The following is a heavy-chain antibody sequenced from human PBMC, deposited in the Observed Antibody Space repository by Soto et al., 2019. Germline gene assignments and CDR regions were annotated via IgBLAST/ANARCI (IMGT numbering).Heavy chain of an antibody. CDR2: IIPILGIA. Sequence: QVQLVQSGAEVKKPGSSVKVSCKASGGTFSSYTISWVRQAPGQGLEWMGRIIPILGIANYAQKFQGRVTSTADKSTSTAYMELSSLRSEDTAVYYCASFRYTESCLVGNWFDPWGQGTLVTVSS. D-gene: IGHD2-8*02. CDR1: GGTFSSYT. J-gene: IGHJ5*02. V-gene: IGHV1-69*02. CDR3: ASFRYTESCLVGNWFDP.